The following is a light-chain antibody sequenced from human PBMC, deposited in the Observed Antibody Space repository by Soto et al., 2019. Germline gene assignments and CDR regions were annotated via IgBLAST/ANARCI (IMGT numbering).Light chain of an antibody. V-gene: IGLV3-21*02. CDR2: DAS. J-gene: IGLJ3*02. CDR3: QVWDSSSDQPNWV. CDR1: NIGSKS. Sequence: SYELTQPPSVSVAPGQTARITCGGNNIGSKSVHWYQQKPGQAPVLVVYDASDRPSGIPERFSGSNSGNTATLTISRVEAGDEADYYCQVWDSSSDQPNWVFGGGTKVTVL.